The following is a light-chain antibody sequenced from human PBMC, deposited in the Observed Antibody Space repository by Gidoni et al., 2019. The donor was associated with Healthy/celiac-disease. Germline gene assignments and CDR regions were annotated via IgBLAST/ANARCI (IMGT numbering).Light chain of an antibody. CDR1: HDISNY. V-gene: IGKV1-33*01. CDR2: DAS. J-gene: IGKJ3*01. Sequence: DIQMTPSPSSLSASVGDRVTLCCQASHDISNYLNWYQQKPGKAPKLLIYDASNLETGVPSRFSGSGSGTDFTFTISSLQPEDIATYYCQQYDNPAFTFGPXTKVDIK. CDR3: QQYDNPAFT.